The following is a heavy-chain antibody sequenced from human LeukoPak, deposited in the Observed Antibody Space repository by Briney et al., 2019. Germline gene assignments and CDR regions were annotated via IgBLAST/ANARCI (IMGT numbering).Heavy chain of an antibody. V-gene: IGHV3-23*01. D-gene: IGHD3-16*01. CDR3: AKDTPLCYFDY. CDR1: GFTFSSYA. Sequence: GGSLRLSCAASGFTFSSYAMSWVRQAPGKGLEWVSAINDSGGSTYYADSVKGRFTISRDNAKNSLYLQMNSLRADDTAVYYCAKDTPLCYFDYWGQGTLVTVSS. J-gene: IGHJ4*02. CDR2: INDSGGST.